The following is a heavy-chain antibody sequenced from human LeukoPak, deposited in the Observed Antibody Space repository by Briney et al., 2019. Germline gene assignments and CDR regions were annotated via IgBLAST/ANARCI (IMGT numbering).Heavy chain of an antibody. D-gene: IGHD3-10*01. CDR2: INVGNGNT. V-gene: IGHV1-3*03. CDR3: ARSLTGRWFGESGFDY. J-gene: IGHJ4*02. CDR1: GYTFTSYA. Sequence: GASVKVSCKASGYTFTSYAMHWVRQAPGQRLEWMGWINVGNGNTKYSQEFQGRVTITRDTSASTAYMELSSLRSEDMAVYYCARSLTGRWFGESGFDYWGQGTLATVSS.